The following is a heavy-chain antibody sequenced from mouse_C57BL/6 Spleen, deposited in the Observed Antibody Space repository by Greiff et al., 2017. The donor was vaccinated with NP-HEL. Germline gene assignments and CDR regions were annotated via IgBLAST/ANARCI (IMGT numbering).Heavy chain of an antibody. D-gene: IGHD2-5*01. V-gene: IGHV1-55*01. CDR3: ARWYSNYGGYFEV. Sequence: VQLQQPGAELVKPGASVKMSCKASGYTFTSYWITWVKQRPGQGLEWIGDIYPGCGSTNYNEKFKSKATLTVDTSSSIAYMQLSSLTSEDSAVYDWARWYSNYGGYFEVWGTGTTVTVSS. CDR2: IYPGCGST. J-gene: IGHJ1*03. CDR1: GYTFTSYW.